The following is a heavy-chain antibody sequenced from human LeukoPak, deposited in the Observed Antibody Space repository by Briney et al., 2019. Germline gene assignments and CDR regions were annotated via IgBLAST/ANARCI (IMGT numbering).Heavy chain of an antibody. CDR2: INPNSGGT. CDR1: GYTFTGYY. CDR3: ARDRGTYLGYFQH. Sequence: ASVKVSCKASGYTFTGYYMHWVRQAPGQGLEWMGRINPNSGGTNYAQKFQGRVTMTRDTSVNTVYMELSGLTSDDTAVYYCARDRGTYLGYFQHWGQGTLVTVSS. V-gene: IGHV1-2*06. D-gene: IGHD1-26*01. J-gene: IGHJ1*01.